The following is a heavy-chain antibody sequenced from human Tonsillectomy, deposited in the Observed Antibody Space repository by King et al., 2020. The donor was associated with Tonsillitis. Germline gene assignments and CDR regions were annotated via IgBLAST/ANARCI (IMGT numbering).Heavy chain of an antibody. CDR1: GFTFSNYA. Sequence: VQLVESGGGLVLPGGSLRLSCAASGFTFSNYAMSWVRQAPGKGLEWVSGISGSGGSTYSADSVKGRFTIYRDNSKNMLYLQMNRLRAEDTAVYYCAKDKVATMPRDAFDFWGQGTMVTVSS. CDR2: ISGSGGST. D-gene: IGHD5-12*01. V-gene: IGHV3-23*04. J-gene: IGHJ3*01. CDR3: AKDKVATMPRDAFDF.